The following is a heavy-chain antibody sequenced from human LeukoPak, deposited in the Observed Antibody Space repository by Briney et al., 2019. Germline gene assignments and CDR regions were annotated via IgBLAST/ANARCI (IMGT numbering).Heavy chain of an antibody. CDR2: ISAYNGNT. Sequence: ASVKVSCKASGCTFTSYGISWVRQAPGQGLEWMGWISAYNGNTNYAQKLQGRVTMTTDTSTRTAYMELRSLRSDDTALYYCARDPVLTVTTHWGFDPWGQGTLVTVSS. V-gene: IGHV1-18*01. J-gene: IGHJ5*02. CDR1: GCTFTSYG. D-gene: IGHD4-17*01. CDR3: ARDPVLTVTTHWGFDP.